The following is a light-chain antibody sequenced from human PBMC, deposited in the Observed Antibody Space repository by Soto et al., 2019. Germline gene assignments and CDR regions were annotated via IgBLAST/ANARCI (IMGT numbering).Light chain of an antibody. CDR2: DSS. CDR3: QQYDISPWT. CDR1: HSVGIN. Sequence: EIVMTQSPTTLSVSPGERATLSCRASHSVGINLAWYQQNPGQAPRLLIYDSSTRATGSPDRFSGSGSGTDFTLTIIRLEPEDFAVYYCQQYDISPWTFGQGTKVDIK. V-gene: IGKV3D-15*01. J-gene: IGKJ1*01.